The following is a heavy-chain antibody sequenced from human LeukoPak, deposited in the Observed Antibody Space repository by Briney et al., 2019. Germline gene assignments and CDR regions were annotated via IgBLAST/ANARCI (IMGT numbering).Heavy chain of an antibody. J-gene: IGHJ3*02. D-gene: IGHD5-24*01. CDR3: ARVGGRWLQSEDAFDI. CDR2: ISSSSSTI. CDR1: GFTFSSYS. V-gene: IGHV3-48*01. Sequence: PGGSLRLSCAASGFTFSSYSMNWVRQVPGKGLEWVSYISSSSSTIYYADSVKGRFTISRDNAKNSLYLQMNSLRAEDTAVYYCARVGGRWLQSEDAFDIWGQGTMVTVSS.